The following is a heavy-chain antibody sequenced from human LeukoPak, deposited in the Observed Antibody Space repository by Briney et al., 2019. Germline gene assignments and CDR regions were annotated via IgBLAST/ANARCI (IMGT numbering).Heavy chain of an antibody. Sequence: PGGSLRLSFSASGFNFSSYAMSWVRQAPGKRLEWVSAISGSGGSTYYPASVKGRFTISSDNSKHPLYLQMNSLRADAPAVYYFAKDLTHWGQGTLVTVSS. CDR1: GFNFSSYA. J-gene: IGHJ4*02. D-gene: IGHD2-21*02. V-gene: IGHV3-23*01. CDR3: AKDLTH. CDR2: ISGSGGST.